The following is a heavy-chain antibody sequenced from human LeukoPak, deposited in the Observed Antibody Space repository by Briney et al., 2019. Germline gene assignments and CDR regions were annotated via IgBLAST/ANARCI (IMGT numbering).Heavy chain of an antibody. CDR3: ATETNGRHYDY. V-gene: IGHV3-21*06. CDR2: IGPTGFDR. Sequence: GGSLRLSCAASGFTFSSYAMSWVRQAPGKGLEWVASIGPTGFDRYHADSIKGRSTISRDNADNFLYLQMDSLRAEDTAVYYCATETNGRHYDYWGQGTLLTVSS. D-gene: IGHD1-14*01. J-gene: IGHJ4*02. CDR1: GFTFSSYA.